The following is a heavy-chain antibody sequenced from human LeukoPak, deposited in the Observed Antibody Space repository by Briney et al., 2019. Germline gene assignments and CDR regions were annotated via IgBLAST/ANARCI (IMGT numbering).Heavy chain of an antibody. D-gene: IGHD6-19*01. J-gene: IGHJ2*01. CDR1: GGSISSSSYY. CDR3: AHVQFSSGWYVSPYWYFDL. CDR2: IYYSGST. Sequence: SETLSLTCTVSGGSISSSSYYWGWIRQPPGKGLEWIGSIYYSGSTYYNPSLKSRVTISVDTSKNQFSLKLSSVTAADTAVYYCAHVQFSSGWYVSPYWYFDLWGRGTLVTVSS. V-gene: IGHV4-39*01.